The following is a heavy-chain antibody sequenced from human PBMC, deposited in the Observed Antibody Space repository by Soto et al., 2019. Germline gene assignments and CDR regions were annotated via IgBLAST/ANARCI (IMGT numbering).Heavy chain of an antibody. J-gene: IGHJ4*02. CDR2: INPNSGET. CDR3: ARGWLYRYPY. V-gene: IGHV1-2*02. D-gene: IGHD3-16*02. CDR1: GYTFIGYS. Sequence: ASVKVSCKASGYTFIGYSIHWVRQAPGQGLEWMGRINPNSGETNFAQTFRGRVTMTTDTSISTAFMELSRLTSDDTGVYYCARGWLYRYPYWGQVTLVTVSS.